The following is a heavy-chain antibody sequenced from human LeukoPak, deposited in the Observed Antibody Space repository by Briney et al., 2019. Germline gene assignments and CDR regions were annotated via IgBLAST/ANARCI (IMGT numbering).Heavy chain of an antibody. D-gene: IGHD2-15*01. CDR3: AKDIAGYCSGGSCFQTFDY. V-gene: IGHV3-9*01. CDR1: GFTFDDYA. Sequence: GGSLRLSCAASGFTFDDYAMHWVRQAPGKGLEWVSGISWNSGSIGYADSVKGRFTISRDNAKNSLYLQMNSLRAEDTALYYCAKDIAGYCSGGSCFQTFDYWGQGTLVTVSS. CDR2: ISWNSGSI. J-gene: IGHJ4*02.